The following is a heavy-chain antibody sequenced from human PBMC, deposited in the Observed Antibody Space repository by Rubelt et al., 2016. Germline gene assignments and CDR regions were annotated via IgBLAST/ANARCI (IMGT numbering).Heavy chain of an antibody. CDR2: IYYSGST. Sequence: QLQLQESGPGLVKPSETLSLTCTVSGGSISSSSYYWGWIRQPPGKGLEWIGSIYYSGSTYYTSSLRGRVTISVAASKNQFSLKLSSVTAADTAVYYCARVAAAAGTGFDYWGQGTLVTVSS. CDR1: GGSISSSSYY. J-gene: IGHJ4*02. CDR3: ARVAAAAGTGFDY. D-gene: IGHD6-13*01. V-gene: IGHV4-39*07.